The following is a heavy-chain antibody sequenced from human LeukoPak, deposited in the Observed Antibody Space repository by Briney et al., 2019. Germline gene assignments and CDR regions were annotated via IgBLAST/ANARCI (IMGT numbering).Heavy chain of an antibody. Sequence: PSETLSLTCSVSGGSVSSGISYWSWIRQPPGEGLEWIAYISDSGGSDYNPSLKSRVTISVDTSKNQFSLKLNSVTAADTAVYYCARGVASGRFNYYGMDVWGQGTTVTVSS. CDR1: GGSVSSGISY. CDR3: ARGVASGRFNYYGMDV. D-gene: IGHD3-10*01. J-gene: IGHJ6*02. V-gene: IGHV4-61*01. CDR2: ISDSGGS.